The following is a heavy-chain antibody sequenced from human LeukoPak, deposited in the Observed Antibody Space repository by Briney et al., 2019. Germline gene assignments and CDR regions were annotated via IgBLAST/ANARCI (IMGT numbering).Heavy chain of an antibody. D-gene: IGHD4-17*01. J-gene: IGHJ4*02. CDR2: FDPEDGET. Sequence: ASVKVSCKVSGYTLTELSMHWVRQAPGKGLEWMGGFDPEDGETIYAQKFQGRVTMTEDTSTDTAYMELSSPRSEDTAVYYCATLMTTVTTRDYWGQGTLVTVSS. CDR3: ATLMTTVTTRDY. CDR1: GYTLTELS. V-gene: IGHV1-24*01.